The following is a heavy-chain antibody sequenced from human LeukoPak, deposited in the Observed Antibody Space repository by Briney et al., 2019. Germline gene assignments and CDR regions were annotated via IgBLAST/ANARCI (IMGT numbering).Heavy chain of an antibody. Sequence: SETLSLTCAVYGGSFSGYYWSWIRQPPGKGLEWIGEINHSGSTNYNPSLKGRVTISVDTSKNQFSLKLSSVTAADTAVYYCARAHHDTMVRGVIITGNYYYYMDVWGKGTTVTVSS. J-gene: IGHJ6*03. D-gene: IGHD3-10*01. V-gene: IGHV4-34*01. CDR2: INHSGST. CDR3: ARAHHDTMVRGVIITGNYYYYMDV. CDR1: GGSFSGYY.